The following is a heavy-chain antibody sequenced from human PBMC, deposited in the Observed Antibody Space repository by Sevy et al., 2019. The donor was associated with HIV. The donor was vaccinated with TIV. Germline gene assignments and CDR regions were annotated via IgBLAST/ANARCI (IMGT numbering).Heavy chain of an antibody. CDR1: GFTFSDYY. V-gene: IGHV3-11*06. CDR3: ARVCHTADRNYYYYMDV. Sequence: GGSLRLTCAASGFTFSDYYMRWIRQAPGKGLEWVSYISSSSSYTNYADSVKGRFTISRDNAKNSLYLQMNSLRAEDTAVYYCARVCHTADRNYYYYMDVWGKGTTVTVSS. J-gene: IGHJ6*03. D-gene: IGHD5-18*01. CDR2: ISSSSSYT.